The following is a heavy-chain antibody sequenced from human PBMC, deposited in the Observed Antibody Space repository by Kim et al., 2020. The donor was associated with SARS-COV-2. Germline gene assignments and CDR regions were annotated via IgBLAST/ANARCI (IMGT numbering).Heavy chain of an antibody. V-gene: IGHV1-2*02. CDR1: GYIFTAYY. D-gene: IGHD6-25*01. CDR2: INSNNGVT. J-gene: IGHJ4*02. CDR3: ARADPWGSGVPYYYFDY. Sequence: ASVKVSCRASGYIFTAYYIYWLRQAPGQGLEWLGWINSNNGVTEYAQKFQDRVTMTTDTSVRTVYMELNSLRSDDTAVYYCARADPWGSGVPYYYFDYWGQGXLVTVSS.